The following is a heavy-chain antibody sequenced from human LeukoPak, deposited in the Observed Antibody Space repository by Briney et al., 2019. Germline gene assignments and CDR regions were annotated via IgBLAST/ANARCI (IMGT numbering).Heavy chain of an antibody. CDR3: ARDSIGDGRVDY. J-gene: IGHJ4*02. CDR2: ISAYNGNT. D-gene: IGHD2/OR15-2a*01. CDR1: GYTFTSYG. V-gene: IGHV1-18*01. Sequence: ASVKVSCKASGYTFTSYGISWVRQAPGQGLEWMGWISAYNGNTNYAQKLQGRVTMTTDTSTSTAYMELRSLRSDDTAVYHCARDSIGDGRVDYWGQGTLVTVSS.